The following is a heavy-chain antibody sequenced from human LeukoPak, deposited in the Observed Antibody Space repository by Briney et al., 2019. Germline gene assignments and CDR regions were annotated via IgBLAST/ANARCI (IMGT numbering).Heavy chain of an antibody. CDR1: GGSIRSYY. D-gene: IGHD2-2*03. V-gene: IGHV4-59*12. Sequence: SETLSLTCTVSGGSIRSYYWSWIRQPPGKGLEWIGYIYYSGSINYKPSLKSRVTISLDTSKNQFSLNLNSVTAADTAVYYCAKSNGYGLIDIWGQGTMVTVSS. CDR2: IYYSGSI. J-gene: IGHJ3*02. CDR3: AKSNGYGLIDI.